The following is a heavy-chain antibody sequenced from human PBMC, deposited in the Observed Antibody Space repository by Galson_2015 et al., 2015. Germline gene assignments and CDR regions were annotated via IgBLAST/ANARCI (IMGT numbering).Heavy chain of an antibody. V-gene: IGHV3-7*03. CDR3: ASQTWTGYLDY. D-gene: IGHD3-10*01. CDR2: IKQDGSEK. CDR1: GFTFSNYW. J-gene: IGHJ4*02. Sequence: SLRLSCAASGFTFSNYWMSWVRQAPGKGLEWVANIKQDGSEKYYVDSVKGRFTISRDNAKNSLYLQMNSLRAEDTAIYYCASQTWTGYLDYWGQGILVTVSS.